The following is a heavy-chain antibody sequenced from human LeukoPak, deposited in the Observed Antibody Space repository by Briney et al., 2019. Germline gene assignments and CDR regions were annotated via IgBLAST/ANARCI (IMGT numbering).Heavy chain of an antibody. D-gene: IGHD6-25*01. CDR3: ARDRGSDDYFDY. CDR2: ISSGSSTI. V-gene: IGHV3-48*04. CDR1: GLLFSGYS. J-gene: IGHJ4*02. Sequence: GGSLRLSCAASGLLFSGYSMHWVRQALGKGLEWVSYISSGSSTIYYADSVKGRFTISRDNAKNSLYLQMNSLRAEDTAVYYCARDRGSDDYFDYWGEGTLVTVSS.